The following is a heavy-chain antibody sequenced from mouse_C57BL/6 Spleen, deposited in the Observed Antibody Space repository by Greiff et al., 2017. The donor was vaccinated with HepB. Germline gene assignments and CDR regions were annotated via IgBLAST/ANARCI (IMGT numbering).Heavy chain of an antibody. D-gene: IGHD2-3*01. V-gene: IGHV2-9-1*01. CDR1: GFSLTSYA. CDR3: ARTYDGYYVEAMDY. Sequence: VMLVESGPGLVAPSQSLSITCTVSGFSLTSYAISWVRQPPGKGLEWLGVIWTGGGTNYNSALKSRLSISKDNSKSQVFLKMNSLQTDDTARYYCARTYDGYYVEAMDYWGQGTSVTVSS. J-gene: IGHJ4*01. CDR2: IWTGGGT.